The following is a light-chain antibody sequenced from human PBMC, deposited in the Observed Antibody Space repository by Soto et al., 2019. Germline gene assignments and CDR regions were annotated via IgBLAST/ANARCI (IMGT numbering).Light chain of an antibody. CDR3: QQYTSYDIYT. V-gene: IGKV1-5*01. CDR2: DAS. CDR1: QRISSW. J-gene: IGKJ2*01. Sequence: DIQMTQSPSTLSASVGDRVTITCRASQRISSWLAWYQQKPGKAPKLLIYDASSLESWVPSRFSGSGSGTEFTLTISSLQPDDFATYYCQQYTSYDIYTFGQGTKLEIK.